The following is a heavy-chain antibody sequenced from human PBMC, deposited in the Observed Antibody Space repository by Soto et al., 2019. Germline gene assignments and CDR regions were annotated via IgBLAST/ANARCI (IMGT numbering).Heavy chain of an antibody. CDR1: GDSVSSNSAA. J-gene: IGHJ6*02. CDR3: ARDDMVRGVIYPYGMDV. CDR2: TYYRSKWYN. D-gene: IGHD3-10*01. Sequence: PSQTLSLTCAISGDSVSSNSAAWNWIRQSPSRGLEWLGRTYYRSKWYNDYAVSVKSRITINPDTSKNQFSLRLNSVTPEDTAVYYCARDDMVRGVIYPYGMDVWGQGTTVTVSS. V-gene: IGHV6-1*01.